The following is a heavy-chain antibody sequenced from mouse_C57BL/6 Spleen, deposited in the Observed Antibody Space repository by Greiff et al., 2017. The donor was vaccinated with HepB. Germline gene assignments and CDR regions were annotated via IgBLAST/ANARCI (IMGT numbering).Heavy chain of an antibody. D-gene: IGHD3-2*02. CDR2: IDPSDSYT. CDR3: ARYQLRPPVDFDV. Sequence: QVQLQQPGAELVMPGASVKLSCKASGYTFTSYWMHWVKQRPGQGLEWIGEIDPSDSYTNYNQKFKGKSTLTVDKSSSTAYMQLSSRTSEDSAVYYCARYQLRPPVDFDVWGTGTTVTVSS. CDR1: GYTFTSYW. V-gene: IGHV1-69*01. J-gene: IGHJ1*03.